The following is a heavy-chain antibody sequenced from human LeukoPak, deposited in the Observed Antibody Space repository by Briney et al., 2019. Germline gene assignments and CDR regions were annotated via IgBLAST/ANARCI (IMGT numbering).Heavy chain of an antibody. CDR2: IDAGATST. D-gene: IGHD2-21*02. CDR3: VRGRLLRSTKYFDY. CDR1: GFPVNKYE. J-gene: IGHJ4*02. V-gene: IGHV3-48*03. Sequence: PGGSLRLSCAASGFPVNKYEMHWVRQAPGKSLEWVSYIDAGATSTNYADSVWGQFTLSRDNAQNSVHLQMNSLRDEDTAVYYCVRGRLLRSTKYFDYWGQGALVTVSS.